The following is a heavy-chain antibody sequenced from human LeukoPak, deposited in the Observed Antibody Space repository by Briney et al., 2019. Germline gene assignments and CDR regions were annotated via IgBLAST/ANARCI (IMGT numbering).Heavy chain of an antibody. J-gene: IGHJ6*03. CDR1: GFTFSTSW. Sequence: GGSLRLSCAASGFTFSTSWMSWVRQAPGRGLEWVANIKQDGGEKYYLDSVKGRFTISRDNAKNSVFLQMNRLRAEDTAVYYCATLVGDYYYYFYMDVWGKGTTVTVSS. V-gene: IGHV3-7*01. CDR3: ATLVGDYYYYFYMDV. D-gene: IGHD6-6*01. CDR2: IKQDGGEK.